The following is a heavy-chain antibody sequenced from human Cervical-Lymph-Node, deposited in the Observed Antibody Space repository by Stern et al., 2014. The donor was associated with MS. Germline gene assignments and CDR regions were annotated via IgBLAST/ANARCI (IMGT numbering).Heavy chain of an antibody. D-gene: IGHD6-13*01. J-gene: IGHJ4*02. CDR3: VRDQGGIAAS. Sequence: QVQLVQSGAEVKQPGSSMKVSCKASGGTLSNIEISWVRQAPGQGLEWLGGIMPLFGTTNYAQQVQGRVTIVADESTNTVNMELSRLRSEDTAVYYCVRDQGGIAASWGQGTLVTVSS. CDR2: IMPLFGTT. V-gene: IGHV1-69*01. CDR1: GGTLSNIE.